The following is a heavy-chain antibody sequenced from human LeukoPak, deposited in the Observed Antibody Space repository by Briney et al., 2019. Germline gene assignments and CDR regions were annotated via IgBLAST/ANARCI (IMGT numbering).Heavy chain of an antibody. V-gene: IGHV4-59*07. J-gene: IGHJ4*02. D-gene: IGHD1-1*01. CDR2: ILYSGTTT. Sequence: KSSDTQSLTCTVSGGSISPYYWSWIRQTPGKGLEWIGYILYSGTTTNYNPSLKSRVTISVDTSKNQFSLKLSSVTAADTAVYYCARVGDWNDLVYWGQGTLVTVSS. CDR1: GGSISPYY. CDR3: ARVGDWNDLVY.